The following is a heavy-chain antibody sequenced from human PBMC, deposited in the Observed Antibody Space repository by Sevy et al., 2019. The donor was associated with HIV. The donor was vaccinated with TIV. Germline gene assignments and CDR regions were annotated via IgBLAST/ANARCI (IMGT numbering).Heavy chain of an antibody. D-gene: IGHD3-3*01. V-gene: IGHV3-23*01. Sequence: GGSLRLSCAASGFTFSSYDMSWVRQAPGKGLEWVSAISGSGGSTYYADSVKGRFTISRDNSKNTLYLQMNSLRAEDTAVYYCAKDFWSGYYPSSDYFDYWGQGTLVTVSS. CDR3: AKDFWSGYYPSSDYFDY. CDR2: ISGSGGST. J-gene: IGHJ4*02. CDR1: GFTFSSYD.